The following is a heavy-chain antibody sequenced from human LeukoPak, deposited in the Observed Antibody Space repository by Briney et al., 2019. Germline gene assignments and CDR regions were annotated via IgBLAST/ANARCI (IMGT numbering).Heavy chain of an antibody. D-gene: IGHD6-19*01. CDR1: GGSISSNY. CDR2: IYYSGTT. J-gene: IGHJ4*02. Sequence: SETLSLTCTVSGGSISSNYWSWIRQPPGKGLEWIGYIYYSGTTNYNPSLKSRVTISVDTSKSQVSLKLSSVTAADTAVYYCARVVAAPGYFDYWGQGTLVTVSS. V-gene: IGHV4-59*12. CDR3: ARVVAAPGYFDY.